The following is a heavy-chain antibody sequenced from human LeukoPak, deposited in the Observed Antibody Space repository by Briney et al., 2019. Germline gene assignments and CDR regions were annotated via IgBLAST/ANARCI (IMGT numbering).Heavy chain of an antibody. CDR1: GFSFSKAW. V-gene: IGHV3-23*01. CDR3: AKAYTGYSAAARGYFDL. Sequence: GGSLRLSCAASGFSFSKAWMSWVRQAPGKGLEWVSAISGSGGSTYYADSVKGRFTISRDNSKNTLYLQMNSLRAEDTAVYYCAKAYTGYSAAARGYFDLWGRGTLVTVSS. D-gene: IGHD1-26*01. CDR2: ISGSGGST. J-gene: IGHJ2*01.